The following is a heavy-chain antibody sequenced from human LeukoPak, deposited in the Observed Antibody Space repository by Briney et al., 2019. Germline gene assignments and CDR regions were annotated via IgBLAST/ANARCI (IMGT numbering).Heavy chain of an antibody. CDR2: ISGSGGST. Sequence: GRSLRLSCAASGFTFSSYAMHWVRQAPGKGLEWVSAISGSGGSTYYADSVKGRFTISRDNSKNTLYLQMNSLRAEDTAVYYCAKVGGDFTVRGWFDPWGQGTLVTVSS. CDR3: AKVGGDFTVRGWFDP. D-gene: IGHD3-16*01. V-gene: IGHV3-23*01. J-gene: IGHJ5*02. CDR1: GFTFSSYA.